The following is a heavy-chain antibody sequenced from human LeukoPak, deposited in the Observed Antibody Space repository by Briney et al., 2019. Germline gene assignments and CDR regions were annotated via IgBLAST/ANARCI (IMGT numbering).Heavy chain of an antibody. J-gene: IGHJ4*02. CDR2: IYYSGST. Sequence: SETLSLTCAVYGESFSGYYWSWSRQPPGKGLEWIGSIYYSGSTYYNPSLKSRVTISVDTSKNQFSLKLSSVTAADTAVYYCARRGVTVTTTDYWGQGTLVTVSS. CDR1: GESFSGYY. V-gene: IGHV4-34*01. CDR3: ARRGVTVTTTDY. D-gene: IGHD4-17*01.